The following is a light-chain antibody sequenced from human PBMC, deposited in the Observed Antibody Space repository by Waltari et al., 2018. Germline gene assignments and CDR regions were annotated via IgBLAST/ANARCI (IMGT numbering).Light chain of an antibody. CDR2: DVS. Sequence: QSALTQPRSVSGSPGQSVTIPCTGTSSDVGGYRYVSWYHHHPGKVPKLIMYDVSERPSGVPDRFSGSKFGDTASLTISGLQAEDEADYYCCSYAGSYGVFGSGTTVTVL. CDR1: SSDVGGYRY. J-gene: IGLJ1*01. V-gene: IGLV2-11*01. CDR3: CSYAGSYGV.